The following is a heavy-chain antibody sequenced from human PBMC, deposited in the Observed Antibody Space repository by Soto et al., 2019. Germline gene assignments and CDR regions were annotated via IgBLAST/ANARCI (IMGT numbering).Heavy chain of an antibody. CDR3: ARPRDGGGYSGYDYGGCFDY. Sequence: GGSLRLSCAASGFTFSSYAMHWVRQAPGKGLEWVAVISYDGSNKYYADSVKGRFTISRDNSKNTLYLQMNSLRAEDTAVYYCARPRDGGGYSGYDYGGCFDYWGQGTLVTVSS. V-gene: IGHV3-30-3*01. J-gene: IGHJ4*02. CDR2: ISYDGSNK. D-gene: IGHD5-12*01. CDR1: GFTFSSYA.